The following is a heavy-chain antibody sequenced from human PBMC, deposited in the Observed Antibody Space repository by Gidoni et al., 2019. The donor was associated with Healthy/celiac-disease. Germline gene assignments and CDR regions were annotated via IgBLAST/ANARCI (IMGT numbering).Heavy chain of an antibody. V-gene: IGHV4-39*01. CDR2: IYYSGST. CDR3: ARHSLAAEVRAFDI. CDR1: GGSISSSSYY. J-gene: IGHJ3*02. D-gene: IGHD6-13*01. Sequence: QLQLQESGPGLVKPSETLSLTCTVSGGSISSSSYYWGWIRQPPGKGLEWIGSIYYSGSTYYNPSLKSRVTISVDTSKNQFSLKLSSVTAADTAVYYCARHSLAAEVRAFDIWGQGTMVTVSS.